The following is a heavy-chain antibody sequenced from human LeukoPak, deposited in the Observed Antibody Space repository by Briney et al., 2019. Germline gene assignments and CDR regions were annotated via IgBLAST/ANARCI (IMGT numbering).Heavy chain of an antibody. D-gene: IGHD3-16*02. CDR2: IYTTGMT. J-gene: IGHJ4*02. V-gene: IGHV4-4*07. CDR3: ARAGYTISSYRFDY. CDR1: GGSINSYW. Sequence: KASETLSLTCSVSGGSINSYWWSWIRQPAGKGLEFIGRIYTTGMTNYNPSLKSRVSMSVDTSKNQFSLELRSVTAADTAVYFCARAGYTISSYRFDYWGQGAPVTVSS.